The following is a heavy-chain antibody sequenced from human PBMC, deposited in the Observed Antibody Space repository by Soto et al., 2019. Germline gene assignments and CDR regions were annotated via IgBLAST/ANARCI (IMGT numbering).Heavy chain of an antibody. V-gene: IGHV3-23*01. Sequence: GSLRLSCAASGFTFSSYAMSWVRQAPGKGLEWVSAISGSGGSTYYADSVKGRFTISGDNSKNTLYLQMNSLRAEDTAVYYCAKSKGSTLSEPFDYWGQGTLVTVSS. CDR2: ISGSGGST. CDR3: AKSKGSTLSEPFDY. CDR1: GFTFSSYA. J-gene: IGHJ4*02.